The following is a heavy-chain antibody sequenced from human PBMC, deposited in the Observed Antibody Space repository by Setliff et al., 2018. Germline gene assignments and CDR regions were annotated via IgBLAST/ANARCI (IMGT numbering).Heavy chain of an antibody. J-gene: IGHJ5*02. V-gene: IGHV3-23*01. D-gene: IGHD6-13*01. CDR2: VSGSGGST. Sequence: GGSLRLSCAASGFTFRSHAMSWVRQAPGKGLEWVSGVSGSGGSTYYTDSVKGRFTISRDNSKNTLYLQMNSLRAEDTAVYYCAKGGQQVAPDGRWFDPWGQGSLVTVSS. CDR3: AKGGQQVAPDGRWFDP. CDR1: GFTFRSHA.